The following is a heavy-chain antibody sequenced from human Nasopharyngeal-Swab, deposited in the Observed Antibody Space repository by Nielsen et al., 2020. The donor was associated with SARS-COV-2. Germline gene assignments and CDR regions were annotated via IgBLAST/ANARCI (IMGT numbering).Heavy chain of an antibody. CDR2: INTNTGNP. CDR3: ASHYDSSGYYYRFLGAFDI. J-gene: IGHJ3*02. D-gene: IGHD3-22*01. Sequence: WVRQAPGQGLEWMGWINTNTGNPTYAQGFTGRFVFSLDTSVSTAYLQISSLKAGDTAVYYCASHYDSSGYYYRFLGAFDIWGQGTMVTVSS. V-gene: IGHV7-4-1*02.